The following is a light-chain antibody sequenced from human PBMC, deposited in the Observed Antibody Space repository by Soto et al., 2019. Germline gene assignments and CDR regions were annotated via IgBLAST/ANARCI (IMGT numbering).Light chain of an antibody. J-gene: IGKJ1*01. Sequence: DIQMTQSPSTLSASVGDRVTISCRARQTITSWLAWYQQKPGKAPKLLIYDASSLESGVPSRFSGSGSGTEFTLTISSLQPDGFAPYYCQQHNSYPWTFGQGTKVEIK. CDR1: QTITSW. V-gene: IGKV1-5*01. CDR2: DAS. CDR3: QQHNSYPWT.